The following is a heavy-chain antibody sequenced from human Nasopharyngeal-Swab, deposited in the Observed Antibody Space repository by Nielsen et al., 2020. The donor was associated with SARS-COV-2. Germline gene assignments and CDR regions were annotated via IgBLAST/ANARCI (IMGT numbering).Heavy chain of an antibody. V-gene: IGHV3-7*01. CDR3: ARARFYYDSSALDF. Sequence: GGSLRLSCAASGFTFSSYWMSWVRQAPGKGLEWVANIKQDGSEKYYVDSVKGRFTISRDNAKNSLYLQMNSLRAEDTAVYYCARARFYYDSSALDFWGQGTLVTVSS. CDR1: GFTFSSYW. J-gene: IGHJ4*02. CDR2: IKQDGSEK. D-gene: IGHD3-22*01.